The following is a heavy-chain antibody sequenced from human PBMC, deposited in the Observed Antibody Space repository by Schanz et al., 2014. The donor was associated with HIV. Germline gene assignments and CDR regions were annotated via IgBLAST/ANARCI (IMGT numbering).Heavy chain of an antibody. V-gene: IGHV1-8*02. Sequence: QVWLVQSGAEVKKPGASVRVSCKASGYNFGNLDINWVRQATGQGLEWLGWMNPGSGNTGYAWKFQGRVTMTRDTSIRTAYMELSSLRSDDTAVYYCARGGYYRGVGDYYVTTSDYWGRGTKVTVSS. CDR3: ARGGYYRGVGDYYVTTSDY. CDR1: GYNFGNLD. J-gene: IGHJ3*01. D-gene: IGHD2-21*01. CDR2: MNPGSGNT.